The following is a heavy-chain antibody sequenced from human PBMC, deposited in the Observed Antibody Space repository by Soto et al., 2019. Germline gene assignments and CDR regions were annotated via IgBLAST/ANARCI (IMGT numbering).Heavy chain of an antibody. J-gene: IGHJ4*02. CDR3: ATXVNYRPILG. D-gene: IGHD3-16*01. CDR2: IYSGGST. CDR1: GFAVSSNH. V-gene: IGHV3-66*01. Sequence: EVQLVESGGGLVQPGGSLRLSCAASGFAVSSNHMTWVRQAPGKGLEWVSVIYSGGSTYYADSVKGRFTISRDNSENTLXXXXXXXXXXXXXVYYXATXVNYRPILGWGQGTLVTVSS.